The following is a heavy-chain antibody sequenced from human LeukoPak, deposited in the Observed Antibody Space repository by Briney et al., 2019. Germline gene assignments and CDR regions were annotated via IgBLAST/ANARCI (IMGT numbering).Heavy chain of an antibody. D-gene: IGHD6-13*01. CDR3: ARSIPYGTTWYGRSDY. V-gene: IGHV3-30*03. J-gene: IGHJ4*02. CDR1: GFTFSSYG. CDR2: ISYDGSNK. Sequence: GGSLRLSCAASGFTFSSYGMHWVRQAPGKGLEWVAVISYDGSNKYYADSVRGRFTISRDNALNSLYLQMNSLRAEDTAIYYCARSIPYGTTWYGRSDYWGQGTLVTVSS.